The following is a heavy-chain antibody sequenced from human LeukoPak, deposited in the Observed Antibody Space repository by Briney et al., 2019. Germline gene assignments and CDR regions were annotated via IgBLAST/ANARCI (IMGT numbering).Heavy chain of an antibody. D-gene: IGHD5-24*01. J-gene: IGHJ4*02. CDR3: ARDSGGDAYNDYCDS. Sequence: GGSLRLSCAASGFSFNTYAMHWVRQAPGKGLEYVSAISSNGDSTYYANSVKGRFTISRDNSKKTLFLQMGSLRAEDMAVYYCARDSGGDAYNDYCDSWGQGTLVAVSS. CDR1: GFSFNTYA. V-gene: IGHV3-64*01. CDR2: ISSNGDST.